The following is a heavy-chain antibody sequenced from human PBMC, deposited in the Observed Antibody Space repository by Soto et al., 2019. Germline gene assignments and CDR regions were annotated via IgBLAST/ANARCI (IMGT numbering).Heavy chain of an antibody. Sequence: SETLSLTCTVSGASISGFYWSWIRKSAGKGLEWIGRIYATGTTDYNPSLKSRVMMSVDTSKKQFSLKLRSVTAADTAVYYCVRGGTKTLRNWFDPWGQGISVTVSS. D-gene: IGHD1-26*01. V-gene: IGHV4-4*07. CDR1: GASISGFY. CDR3: VRGGTKTLRNWFDP. CDR2: IYATGTT. J-gene: IGHJ5*02.